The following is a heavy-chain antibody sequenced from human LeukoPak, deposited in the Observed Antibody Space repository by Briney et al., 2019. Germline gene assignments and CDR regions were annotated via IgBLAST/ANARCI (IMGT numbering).Heavy chain of an antibody. CDR2: IYYSGST. J-gene: IGHJ5*02. V-gene: IGHV4-39*01. D-gene: IGHD3-9*01. CDR1: GGSISSSCYY. CDR3: ASGYDILTGHNWFDP. Sequence: SETLSLTCTVSGGSISSSCYYWGWIRQPPGKGLEWIGSIYYSGSTYYNPSLRSRVTMSVDTSKNQFSLKLSSVTAADTAVYYCASGYDILTGHNWFDPWGQGTLVTVSS.